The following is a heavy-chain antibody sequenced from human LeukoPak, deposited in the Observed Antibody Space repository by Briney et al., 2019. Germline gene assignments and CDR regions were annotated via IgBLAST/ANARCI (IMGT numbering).Heavy chain of an antibody. V-gene: IGHV3-74*01. CDR2: IHSDGSTT. D-gene: IGHD3-16*01. Sequence: GGSLRLSCAASGFTFSSTWMHWFRQVPGKWPVWVSRIHSDGSTTIYADSVKGRFTISRDNARNTLYLQMNSLRAEDTAVYYCVRDRYYVPDYWGQGTLVTVSS. J-gene: IGHJ4*02. CDR1: GFTFSSTW. CDR3: VRDRYYVPDY.